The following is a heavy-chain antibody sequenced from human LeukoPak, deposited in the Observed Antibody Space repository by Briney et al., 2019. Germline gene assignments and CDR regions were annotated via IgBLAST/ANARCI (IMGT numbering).Heavy chain of an antibody. D-gene: IGHD3-22*01. J-gene: IGHJ4*02. V-gene: IGHV4-4*07. CDR2: ISSSGST. CDR1: GGSISSYY. Sequence: SETLSLTCTVSGGSISSYYWSWIRQPAGKGLEWIGRISSSGSTNYNPSLMSRVTMPVDTSKNQFSLKLISVTAADTAVYYCARQNFDSIGYYFGLWGQGILVTVSS. CDR3: ARQNFDSIGYYFGL.